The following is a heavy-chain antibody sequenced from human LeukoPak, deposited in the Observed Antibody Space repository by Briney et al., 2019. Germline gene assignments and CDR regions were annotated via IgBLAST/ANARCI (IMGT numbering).Heavy chain of an antibody. J-gene: IGHJ6*02. Sequence: ASVNVSCTASGYTFTGYYMHWVRQAPGQGLEWMGWINPNSGGTNYAQKFQGRVTMTRDTSISTAYMELSRLRSDDTAVYYCARDLDYYYYYYGMDVWGQGTTVTVSS. V-gene: IGHV1-2*02. CDR3: ARDLDYYYYYYGMDV. CDR2: INPNSGGT. CDR1: GYTFTGYY. D-gene: IGHD3-9*01.